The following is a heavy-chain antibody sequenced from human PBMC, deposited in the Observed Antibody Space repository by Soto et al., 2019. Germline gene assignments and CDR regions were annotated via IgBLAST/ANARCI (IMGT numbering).Heavy chain of an antibody. V-gene: IGHV3-48*01. CDR1: GFTFSSYS. CDR3: ARLQVFLYIDYGSGILDY. D-gene: IGHD3-10*01. Sequence: AGSLRLSCAASGFTFSSYSMNWVRQAPGKGLEWVSYISSSSTIYYADSVKGRFTISRDNAKNSLYLQMNSLRAEDTAVYYCARLQVFLYIDYGSGILDYWGKGTLVTVSS. J-gene: IGHJ4*02. CDR2: ISSSSTI.